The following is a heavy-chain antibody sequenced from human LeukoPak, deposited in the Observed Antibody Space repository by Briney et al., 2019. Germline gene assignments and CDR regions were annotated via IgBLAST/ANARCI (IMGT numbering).Heavy chain of an antibody. D-gene: IGHD6-19*01. J-gene: IGHJ1*01. CDR3: ARDRSRNSRDH. V-gene: IGHV3-21*01. CDR2: ISSSSSYI. CDR1: GFTFRSYS. Sequence: PGGSLTLSCAASGFTFRSYSMHWVRQAPGKGLEWVSSISSSSSYIYYADSVKGRFTISRDNAKNSLYLQMNSLRAEDTAVYYCARDRSRNSRDHWGEGTLVTVSS.